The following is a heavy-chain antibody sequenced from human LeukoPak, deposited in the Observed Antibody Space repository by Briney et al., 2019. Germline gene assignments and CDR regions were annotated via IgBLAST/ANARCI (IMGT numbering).Heavy chain of an antibody. D-gene: IGHD3-9*01. J-gene: IGHJ4*02. CDR3: AKGGEDILTGPDY. CDR1: GFTFSSCW. CDR2: IKPDGSEK. Sequence: GGSLRLSCAVSGFTFSSCWMSWVRQAPGKGLEWVANIKPDGSEKFYVDSVKGRFTISRDNAENSLYLDMSSLRAEDTAVYYCAKGGEDILTGPDYWGQGTLVTVSS. V-gene: IGHV3-7*05.